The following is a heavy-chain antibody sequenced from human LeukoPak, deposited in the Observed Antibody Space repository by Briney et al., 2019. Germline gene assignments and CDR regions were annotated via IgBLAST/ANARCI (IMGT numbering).Heavy chain of an antibody. CDR1: GYTFNRYS. CDR2: ISVYNGDT. CDR3: ARQVLIDGRRYGMDV. V-gene: IGHV1-18*01. Sequence: VASVKVSCKASGYTFNRYSISWVRQAPGQGLEWMGWISVYNGDTEYAQKVQGRVTMTTDTSTSIAYMELRSLRSDDTAVYYCARQVLIDGRRYGMDVWGQGTTVTVSS. J-gene: IGHJ6*02. D-gene: IGHD2-15*01.